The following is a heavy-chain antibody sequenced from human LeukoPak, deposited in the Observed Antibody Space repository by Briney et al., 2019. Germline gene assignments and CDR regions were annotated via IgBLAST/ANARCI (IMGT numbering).Heavy chain of an antibody. CDR2: INSDGSST. CDR3: AKDHFYGSGSYYYFDY. J-gene: IGHJ4*02. V-gene: IGHV3-74*01. CDR1: GFTFSSYW. Sequence: GGSLRLSCAASGFTFSSYWMHWVRQAPGKGLVWVSRINSDGSSTSYADSVKGRFTISRDNSKNTLNLQMNSLRPEDTAVYYCAKDHFYGSGSYYYFDYWGQGILVTVSS. D-gene: IGHD3-10*01.